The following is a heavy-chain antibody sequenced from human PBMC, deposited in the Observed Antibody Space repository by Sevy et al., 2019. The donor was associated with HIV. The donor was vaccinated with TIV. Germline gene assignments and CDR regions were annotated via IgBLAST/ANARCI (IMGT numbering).Heavy chain of an antibody. CDR3: ARPYGSGSWEAFDV. D-gene: IGHD3-10*01. J-gene: IGHJ3*01. CDR2: ITSSSNYI. Sequence: GGSLRLSCAASGFTFTTYTMNWVRQAPGKGLEWVSSITSSSNYIYYADSVKGRFTISRDNAKDSVYLQMNSLRAEDTAVYDCARPYGSGSWEAFDVWGQGTMVTVSS. V-gene: IGHV3-21*01. CDR1: GFTFTTYT.